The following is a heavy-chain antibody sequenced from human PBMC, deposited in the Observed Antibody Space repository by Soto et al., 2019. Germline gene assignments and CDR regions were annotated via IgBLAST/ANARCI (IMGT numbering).Heavy chain of an antibody. CDR2: IGIGSSTK. D-gene: IGHD3-22*01. CDR3: ARDQLYYNDISGRPLNAFDV. CDR1: GFTFRNYG. Sequence: LRLSCAASGFTFRNYGMNWVRQAPGKGLEWVSYIGIGSSTKYYADSVKGRFTISRDNAKNSLYLQMNSLRAKDTAVYYCARDQLYYNDISGRPLNAFDVWGQGTMVTVSS. V-gene: IGHV3-48*01. J-gene: IGHJ3*01.